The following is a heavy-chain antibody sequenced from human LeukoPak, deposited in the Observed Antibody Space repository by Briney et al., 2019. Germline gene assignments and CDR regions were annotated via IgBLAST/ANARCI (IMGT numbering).Heavy chain of an antibody. V-gene: IGHV4-59*11. CDR3: ARVGLWFGDPMEFDP. CDR1: GGSISSHY. CDR2: IYYSGST. J-gene: IGHJ5*02. Sequence: PSETLSLTCTVSGGSISSHYWSWIRQPPGKGLEWVGYIYYSGSTNYNPSLKSRVTISVDTSKNQFSLKLSSVTAADTAVYYCARVGLWFGDPMEFDPWGQGTLVTVSS. D-gene: IGHD3-10*01.